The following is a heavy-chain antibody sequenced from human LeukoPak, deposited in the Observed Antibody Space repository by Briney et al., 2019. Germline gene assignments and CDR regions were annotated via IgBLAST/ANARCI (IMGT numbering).Heavy chain of an antibody. V-gene: IGHV3-23*01. CDR2: ISASDSST. J-gene: IGHJ4*02. CDR1: GFTFSSYA. Sequence: GSLRLSCAASGFTFSSYAMSWVRQAPGKGLEWVSSISASDSSTYYADSVKGRFTISRDNSKNTLYLQMNSLRAEDTAVHYCAKAGDTAMVSDYWGRGTLVTVSS. CDR3: AKAGDTAMVSDY. D-gene: IGHD5-18*01.